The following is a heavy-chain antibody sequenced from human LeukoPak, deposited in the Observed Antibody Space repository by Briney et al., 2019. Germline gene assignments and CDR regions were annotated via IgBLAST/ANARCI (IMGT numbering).Heavy chain of an antibody. D-gene: IGHD3-16*01. Sequence: TGGSLILSCAASGFTFDDYSMHWVRQGPGKGLEWVSVISWDGGSTSYADSVKGRFTISRDNSKNSLYLQMNSLRSEDSALYYCAKDRGGVDYWGQGTLVTVSS. CDR1: GFTFDDYS. V-gene: IGHV3-43*01. CDR3: AKDRGGVDY. J-gene: IGHJ4*02. CDR2: ISWDGGST.